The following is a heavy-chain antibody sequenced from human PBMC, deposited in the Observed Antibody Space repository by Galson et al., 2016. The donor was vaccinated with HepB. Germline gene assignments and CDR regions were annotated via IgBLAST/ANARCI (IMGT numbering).Heavy chain of an antibody. CDR3: AKVGSRFFDF. CDR1: GFPFSNYA. Sequence: SLRLSCAASGFPFSNYATTWVRQAPGKGLEWVSIISDSGAATYYADSVKGRFTIFRDNSKNTVYLQMNSLRGNDTAVYYCAKVGSRFFDFWGQGTLVTVSS. CDR2: ISDSGAAT. J-gene: IGHJ4*02. V-gene: IGHV3-23*01. D-gene: IGHD3-22*01.